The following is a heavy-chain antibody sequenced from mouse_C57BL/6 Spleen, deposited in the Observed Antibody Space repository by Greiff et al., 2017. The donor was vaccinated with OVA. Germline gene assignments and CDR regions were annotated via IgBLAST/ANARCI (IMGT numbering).Heavy chain of an antibody. V-gene: IGHV5-17*01. Sequence: EVQGVESGGGLVKPGGSLKLSCAASGFTFSDYGMHWVRQAPEKGLEWVAYISSGSSTIYYADTVKGRFTISRDNAKNTLFLQMTSLRSEDTAMYYCARSQTAQATGYYAMDYWGQGTSVTVSS. CDR3: ARSQTAQATGYYAMDY. J-gene: IGHJ4*01. D-gene: IGHD3-2*02. CDR2: ISSGSSTI. CDR1: GFTFSDYG.